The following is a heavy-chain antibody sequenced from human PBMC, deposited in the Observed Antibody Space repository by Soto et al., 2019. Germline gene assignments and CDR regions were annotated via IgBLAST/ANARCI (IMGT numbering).Heavy chain of an antibody. Sequence: EVQLVESGGVVVQPGGSLRLSCAASGFTFDDYTMHWVRQAPGKGLEWVSLISWDGGSTYYADSVKGRFTISRDNSKNSLYLQMNSLRTEDTALYYCAKVSIPYYYYGMDVWGQRTTVTVSS. CDR2: ISWDGGST. D-gene: IGHD2-21*01. J-gene: IGHJ6*02. V-gene: IGHV3-43*01. CDR1: GFTFDDYT. CDR3: AKVSIPYYYYGMDV.